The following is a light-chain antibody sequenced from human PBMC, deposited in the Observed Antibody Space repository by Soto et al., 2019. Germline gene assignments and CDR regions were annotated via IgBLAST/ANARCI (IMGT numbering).Light chain of an antibody. CDR3: QQYNDWPLT. Sequence: EIGMTQSAVTLSVSAGERVTLSCGASQSVSSNLAWYQQKPGQAPSLLIYGAFTRATGIPARFSGTGYGTEFNLTISSLQSEDFALYYCQQYNDWPLTFGQGTKVDIK. J-gene: IGKJ1*01. V-gene: IGKV3-15*01. CDR1: QSVSSN. CDR2: GAF.